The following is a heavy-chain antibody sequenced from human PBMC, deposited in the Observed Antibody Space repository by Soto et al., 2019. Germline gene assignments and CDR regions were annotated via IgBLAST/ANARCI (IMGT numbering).Heavy chain of an antibody. Sequence: GGSLRLSCAASGFTFSSFAMNWVRQAPGKGLEWVSGISCNGGSTFYADSVKGRFTISRDNSKNTLYLQMHSLRADDTAVYYCAKRIVAEAASSNDDWGQGTLVTVSS. D-gene: IGHD2-15*01. J-gene: IGHJ4*02. CDR2: ISCNGGST. CDR1: GFTFSSFA. CDR3: AKRIVAEAASSNDD. V-gene: IGHV3-23*01.